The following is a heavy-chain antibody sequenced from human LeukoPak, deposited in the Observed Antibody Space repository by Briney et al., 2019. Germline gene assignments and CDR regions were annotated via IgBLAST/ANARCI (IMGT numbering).Heavy chain of an antibody. D-gene: IGHD6-13*01. CDR3: ARVARYSSSWLI. CDR2: MNPNSGNT. Sequence: GASVKVSCKASGYTFTSYDINWVRQATGQGLEWMGWMNPNSGNTGYAQKFQGRVTMTRNTSISTAYMELSSLRSEDTAVYYCARVARYSSSWLIWGQGTLVTVSS. V-gene: IGHV1-8*01. J-gene: IGHJ4*02. CDR1: GYTFTSYD.